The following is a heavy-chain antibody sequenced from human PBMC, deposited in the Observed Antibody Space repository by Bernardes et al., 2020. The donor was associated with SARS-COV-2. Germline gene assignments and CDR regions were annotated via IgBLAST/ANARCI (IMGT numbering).Heavy chain of an antibody. CDR1: GGSISSGNSY. CDR2: IYTSGTT. V-gene: IGHV4-61*02. Sequence: SETLSLTCTVSGGSISSGNSYWSWIRQPAGKGLEWIGRIYTSGTTNYNPSLRSRVTISVDTSKNRFSLKLSSVTATDTAVYYCAREGNPRTYDFWRGPPIDWGQGTLVTVSS. D-gene: IGHD3-3*01. J-gene: IGHJ4*02. CDR3: AREGNPRTYDFWRGPPID.